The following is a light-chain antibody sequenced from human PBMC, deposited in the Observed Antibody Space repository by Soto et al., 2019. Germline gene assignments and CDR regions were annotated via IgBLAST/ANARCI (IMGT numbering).Light chain of an antibody. CDR2: GND. Sequence: QSVLTQPPSASGTPGQRVTLSCAGSTSNIGFNAVSWYRQLPGTAPKLLMFGNDRRPAGVPDRFSGSKSGTSASLAISGLQSEDEADYDCATWDDTLNGPIFGGGTKVTVL. CDR1: TSNIGFNA. V-gene: IGLV1-44*01. CDR3: ATWDDTLNGPI. J-gene: IGLJ2*01.